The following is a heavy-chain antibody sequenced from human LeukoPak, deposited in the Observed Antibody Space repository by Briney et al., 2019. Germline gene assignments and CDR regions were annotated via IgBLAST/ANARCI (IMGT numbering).Heavy chain of an antibody. Sequence: ASVKVSCKASGGTFSSYAISWVRQAPGQGLEWMGGIIPIFGTANYAQKFQGRVTITADESTSTAYMELSSLRSEDTAVYYCARDVDYGDYVSWFDPWGQGTLVTVSS. CDR3: ARDVDYGDYVSWFDP. CDR1: GGTFSSYA. V-gene: IGHV1-69*13. CDR2: IIPIFGTA. D-gene: IGHD4-17*01. J-gene: IGHJ5*02.